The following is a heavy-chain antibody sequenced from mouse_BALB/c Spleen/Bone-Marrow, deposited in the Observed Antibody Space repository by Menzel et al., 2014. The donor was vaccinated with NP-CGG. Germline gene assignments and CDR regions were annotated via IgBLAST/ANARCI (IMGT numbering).Heavy chain of an antibody. D-gene: IGHD2-4*01. V-gene: IGHV5-9-4*01. CDR1: GFTFSSYA. CDR3: AREGLRRRAAMDY. CDR2: ISSGGSYA. Sequence: EVQLQESGGGLVKPGGSLKLSCAASGFTFSSYAMSWVRQSPEKRLEWVAEISSGGSYACYPDTVTGRFTISRDNAKNTLYLEMSSLRSEDTAMYYCAREGLRRRAAMDYWGQGTSVTVSS. J-gene: IGHJ4*01.